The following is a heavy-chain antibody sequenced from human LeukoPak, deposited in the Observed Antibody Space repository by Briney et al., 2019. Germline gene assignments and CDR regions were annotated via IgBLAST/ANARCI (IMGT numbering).Heavy chain of an antibody. V-gene: IGHV4-59*01. CDR3: ARDVSSTSPASGWFDP. Sequence: PSETLSLTCTVSGGSISSYYWRWIRQPPGKGLEWIGYIYYSGSTNYNPSLKSRVTISVDTSKNQFSLKLSSVTAADTAVYYCARDVSSTSPASGWFDPWGQGTLVTASS. D-gene: IGHD2-2*01. J-gene: IGHJ5*02. CDR2: IYYSGST. CDR1: GGSISSYY.